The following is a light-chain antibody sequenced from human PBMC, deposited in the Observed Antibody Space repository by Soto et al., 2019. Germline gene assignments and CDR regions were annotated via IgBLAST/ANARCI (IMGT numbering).Light chain of an antibody. Sequence: QSALTQPDAVSGSPGQSITISCTGTSSDVGGYNYVSWYQQHPGKAPKLMIYDVTYRPPGVSDRFSGSKSGNTASLTISGLQAEDEAEYFCSSYTSSTTVLFGGGTKLTVL. V-gene: IGLV2-14*03. CDR1: SSDVGGYNY. CDR3: SSYTSSTTVL. J-gene: IGLJ2*01. CDR2: DVT.